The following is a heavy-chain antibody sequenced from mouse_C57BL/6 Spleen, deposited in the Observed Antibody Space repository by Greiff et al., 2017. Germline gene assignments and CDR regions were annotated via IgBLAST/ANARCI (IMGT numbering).Heavy chain of an antibody. J-gene: IGHJ4*01. CDR1: GFTFSDYG. D-gene: IGHD1-1*01. Sequence: DVMLVESGGGLVKPGGSLKLSCAASGFTFSDYGMHWVRQAPEKGLEWVAYISSGSSTIYYADTVKGRFTISRDTAKNTLFLQITSLRSEDTAMYYCARNNYYGSSYYAMDYWGQGTSVTVSS. CDR3: ARNNYYGSSYYAMDY. V-gene: IGHV5-17*01. CDR2: ISSGSSTI.